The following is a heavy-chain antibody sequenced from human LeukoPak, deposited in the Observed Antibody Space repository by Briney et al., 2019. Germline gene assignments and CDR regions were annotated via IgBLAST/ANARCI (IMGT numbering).Heavy chain of an antibody. CDR1: GITFSSYW. V-gene: IGHV3-74*01. D-gene: IGHD1-26*01. CDR3: ARDSSWDSHIDY. CDR2: INSDGSST. J-gene: IGHJ4*02. Sequence: GGSLRLSCAASGITFSSYWMHWVRQAPGKGLVWVSRINSDGSSTSYADSVKGRFTISRDNAKNTLYLQMNSLRAEDTAVYYCARDSSWDSHIDYWGQGTLVTVSS.